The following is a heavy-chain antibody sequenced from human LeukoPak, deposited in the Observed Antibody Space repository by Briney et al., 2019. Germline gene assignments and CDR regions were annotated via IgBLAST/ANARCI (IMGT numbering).Heavy chain of an antibody. Sequence: ASVKVSCKASGYTFTSYDINWVRQATGQGLEWMGWMNPNSGNTGYAQKFQGRVTMTRNTSISTAYMELSSLRSEDTAVHYCARGRIEQQLVIYYYYYMDVWGKGTTVTISS. J-gene: IGHJ6*03. CDR3: ARGRIEQQLVIYYYYYMDV. CDR1: GYTFTSYD. D-gene: IGHD6-13*01. CDR2: MNPNSGNT. V-gene: IGHV1-8*02.